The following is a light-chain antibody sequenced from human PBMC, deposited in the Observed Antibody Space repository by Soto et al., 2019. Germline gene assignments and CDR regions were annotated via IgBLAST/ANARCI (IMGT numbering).Light chain of an antibody. CDR2: ATS. J-gene: IGKJ1*01. CDR3: QQYNTWWT. Sequence: DIQMAQSPSTPSASVGDRVTITCRASQSIGGWLAWYQQKAGKAPKVLIYATSTLQSGVPSRFSGSGSGTQFTLTISSLQPDDSATYYCQQYNTWWTFGQGTKVEVK. CDR1: QSIGGW. V-gene: IGKV1-5*03.